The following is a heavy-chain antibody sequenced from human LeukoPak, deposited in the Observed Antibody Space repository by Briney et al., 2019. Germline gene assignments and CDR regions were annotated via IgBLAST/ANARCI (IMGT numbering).Heavy chain of an antibody. D-gene: IGHD1-26*01. CDR1: GGSISSGSYY. Sequence: PSQTLSLTCTVSGGSISSGSYYWRSIRQPAGTGLEWIGRIYTSGSTNYNPSLKSRVTISVDTSKNQFSLKLSSVTAADTAVYYCARGRIVGASHAFDIWGQGTMVTVSS. J-gene: IGHJ3*02. CDR2: IYTSGST. CDR3: ARGRIVGASHAFDI. V-gene: IGHV4-61*02.